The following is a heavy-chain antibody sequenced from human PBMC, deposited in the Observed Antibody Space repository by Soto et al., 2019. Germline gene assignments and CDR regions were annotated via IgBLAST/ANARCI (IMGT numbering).Heavy chain of an antibody. D-gene: IGHD3-22*01. Sequence: GGSLRLSCAASGFTVSSNYMSWVRQAPGKGLEWVSVIYSGGSTYYADSVKGRFTISRDNSKNTLYLQMNSLRAEDTAVYYCARELPYYDSSGYYAYYFDYWGQGTLVTVSS. CDR1: GFTVSSNY. CDR2: IYSGGST. J-gene: IGHJ4*02. V-gene: IGHV3-53*01. CDR3: ARELPYYDSSGYYAYYFDY.